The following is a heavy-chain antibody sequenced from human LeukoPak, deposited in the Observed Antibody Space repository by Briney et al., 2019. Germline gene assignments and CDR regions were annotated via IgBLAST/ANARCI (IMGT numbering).Heavy chain of an antibody. Sequence: PSETLSLTCTVSGGSISSSSYYWGWIRQPPGKGLEWIGSIYYSGSTYYNPSLESRFTISVDTSKNQFSLKLSSVTAADTAVYYCARHQADPGLIVVVINPFDYWGQGTLVTVSS. V-gene: IGHV4-39*01. CDR1: GGSISSSSYY. CDR2: IYYSGST. J-gene: IGHJ4*02. CDR3: ARHQADPGLIVVVINPFDY. D-gene: IGHD3-22*01.